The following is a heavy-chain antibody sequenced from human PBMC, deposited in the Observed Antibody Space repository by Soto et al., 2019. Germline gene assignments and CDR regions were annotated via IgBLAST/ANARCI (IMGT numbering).Heavy chain of an antibody. V-gene: IGHV3-7*01. CDR2: IHQDGNER. J-gene: IGHJ4*02. D-gene: IGHD3-22*01. Sequence: PGGYQRLSCAASGFLFTSHWMTWVRQAPGKRLEWVANIHQDGNERYYADSVKGRFTISRDNTRDTLFLQMNYLSAEDTAVYYCARYGSGLYYDTSGYWAYFFDLWSQGT. CDR3: ARYGSGLYYDTSGYWAYFFDL. CDR1: GFLFTSHW.